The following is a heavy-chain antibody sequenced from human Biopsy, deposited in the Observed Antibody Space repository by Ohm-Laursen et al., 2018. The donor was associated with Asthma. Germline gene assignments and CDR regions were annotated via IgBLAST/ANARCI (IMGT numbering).Heavy chain of an antibody. J-gene: IGHJ6*02. CDR1: GFTFDNYT. V-gene: IGHV3-30*04. CDR3: ARGGLHYYEYYGMDV. CDR2: ISYDGRNT. Sequence: SLRLSCAASGFTFDNYTMHWVRQAPGKGLEWVTIISYDGRNTYYADSVEGRFTISRDNSKNTLFLQMSSLRPEDTAVYYCARGGLHYYEYYGMDVGGQGTTVTVSS. D-gene: IGHD2-21*02.